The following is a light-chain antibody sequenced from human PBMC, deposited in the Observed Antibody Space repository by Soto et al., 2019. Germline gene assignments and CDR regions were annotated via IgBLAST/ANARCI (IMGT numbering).Light chain of an antibody. CDR3: QTWASGIRV. V-gene: IGLV4-69*01. CDR1: SGHSNYA. CDR2: VNSDGSH. J-gene: IGLJ3*02. Sequence: QSVLTQSPSASASLGASVKLTCTLNSGHSNYAIAWHQQQPEKGPRYLMRVNSDGSHIKGDGIPDRFSGSSSGAERYLIISSLQSEDEADYYCQTWASGIRVFGGGTKLTVL.